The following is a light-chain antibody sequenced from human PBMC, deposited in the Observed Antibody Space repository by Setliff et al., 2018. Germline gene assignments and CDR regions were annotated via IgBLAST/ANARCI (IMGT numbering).Light chain of an antibody. CDR1: TDNIGSFA. CDR3: STWDYSLSAKV. CDR2: GNS. J-gene: IGLJ1*01. V-gene: IGLV1-44*01. Sequence: QSALPQEASVSGTVGQKVTLSCSGKTDNIGSFAVGWYQQISHGAPKTVMFGNSLPSGIPDRFSGSKSGTTASLTISGLQPEDEADYYCSTWDYSLSAKVFGTGTKVTVL.